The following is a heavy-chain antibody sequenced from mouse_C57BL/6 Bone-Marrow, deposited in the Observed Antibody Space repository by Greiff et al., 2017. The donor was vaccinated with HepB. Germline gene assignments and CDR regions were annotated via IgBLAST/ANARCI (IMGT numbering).Heavy chain of an antibody. CDR2: IYPRDGST. V-gene: IGHV1-78*01. J-gene: IGHJ4*01. Sequence: LQESDAELVKPGASVKISCKVSGYTFTDHTIHWMKQRPEQGLEWIGYIYPRDGSTKYNEKFKGKATLTADKSSSTAYMQLNSLTSEDSAVYFCARGILRPDYYAMDYWGQGTSVTVSS. CDR1: GYTFTDHT. CDR3: ARGILRPDYYAMDY. D-gene: IGHD1-2*01.